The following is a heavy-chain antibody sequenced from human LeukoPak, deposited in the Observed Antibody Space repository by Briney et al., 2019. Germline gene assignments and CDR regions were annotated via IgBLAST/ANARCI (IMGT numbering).Heavy chain of an antibody. CDR2: INWNGGST. D-gene: IGHD5/OR15-5a*01. J-gene: IGHJ6*03. CDR1: GFTFDDYG. CDR3: ARVYELREEDYYYYYMDV. V-gene: IGHV3-20*04. Sequence: GGSLRLSCAAAGFTFDDYGMNWVRQAPGKGLEWVSGINWNGGSTGYADSVKGRFTISRDNAKNSLYLQMNSLRAEDTALYYCARVYELREEDYYYYYMDVWGKGTTVTVSS.